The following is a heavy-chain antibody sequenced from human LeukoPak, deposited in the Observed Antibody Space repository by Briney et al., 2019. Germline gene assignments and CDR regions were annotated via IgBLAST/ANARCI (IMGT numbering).Heavy chain of an antibody. Sequence: GASVKVSCKASGYTFTSYYMHWVRQAPGQGLEWMGIINPSGGSTSYAQKFQGRVTMTRDTSISTAYMELSRLRSDDTAVYYCARDKGGIAAAEGVLDYWGQGTLVTVSS. CDR3: ARDKGGIAAAEGVLDY. J-gene: IGHJ4*02. CDR2: INPSGGST. CDR1: GYTFTSYY. D-gene: IGHD6-13*01. V-gene: IGHV1-46*01.